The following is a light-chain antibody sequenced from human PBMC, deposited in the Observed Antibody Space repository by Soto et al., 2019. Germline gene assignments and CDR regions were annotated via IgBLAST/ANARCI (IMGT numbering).Light chain of an antibody. CDR1: QNIKTY. V-gene: IGKV3-15*01. CDR2: GAS. J-gene: IGKJ4*01. Sequence: EVVMTQSPATLSVSPGERATLSCRASQNIKTYSAWYQQRPGQTPRLLIYGASTRATDVPARFSGSYSGTEFPLTISRLQSEDFAVYSCQQYYSWPITFGGGTTVEMK. CDR3: QQYYSWPIT.